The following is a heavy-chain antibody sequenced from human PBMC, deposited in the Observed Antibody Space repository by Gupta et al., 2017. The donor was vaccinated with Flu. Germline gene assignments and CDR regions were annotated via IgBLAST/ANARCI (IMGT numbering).Heavy chain of an antibody. D-gene: IGHD1-1*01. CDR3: ARGGLERQNGAFDV. Sequence: QVQLQQWGAGLLKPSETLSLTCVVYGGSFSGYYWNWIRQPPGKGLEWVGDINHSGGINYNPSLKSRVTRSLDTSNNHFSLKLNSLTAADTAVYYWARGGLERQNGAFDVWGQGTMVTVSS. CDR1: GGSFSGYY. V-gene: IGHV4-34*01. CDR2: INHSGGI. J-gene: IGHJ3*01.